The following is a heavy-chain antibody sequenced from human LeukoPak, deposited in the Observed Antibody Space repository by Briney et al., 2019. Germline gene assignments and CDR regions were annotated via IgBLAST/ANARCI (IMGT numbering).Heavy chain of an antibody. J-gene: IGHJ4*02. CDR1: GFTFKNNA. Sequence: PGGSLRLSCAASGFTFKNNAMTWVRQAPGKGLEWGSAINGGGDDTEYADSVKGRFTISRANSKNTLYLQMNSLRPEDTAVYYCAKLTYDYVWGSYRFPYFDYWGQGTLVTVSS. CDR2: INGGGDDT. V-gene: IGHV3-23*01. CDR3: AKLTYDYVWGSYRFPYFDY. D-gene: IGHD3-16*02.